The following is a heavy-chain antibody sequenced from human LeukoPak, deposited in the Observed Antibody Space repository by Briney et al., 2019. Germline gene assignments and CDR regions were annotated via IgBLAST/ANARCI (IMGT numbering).Heavy chain of an antibody. CDR2: INPSGGST. D-gene: IGHD4-17*01. CDR1: GYTFTNYY. CDR3: ARDSTVTTFRGCVDP. J-gene: IGHJ5*02. Sequence: GASVKVSCKASGYTFTNYYVHWVRQAPGQGLEWMGVINPSGGSTNYAQRFQGRVTMTRDTSTSTVYMELSSLGSEDTAVYYCARDSTVTTFRGCVDPWGQGTLVTVSS. V-gene: IGHV1-46*01.